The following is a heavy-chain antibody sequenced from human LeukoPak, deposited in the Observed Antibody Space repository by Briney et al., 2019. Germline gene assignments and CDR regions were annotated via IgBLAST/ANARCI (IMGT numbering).Heavy chain of an antibody. CDR3: AKDSRVTMIVVVISIDY. CDR2: VNPDGSTT. V-gene: IGHV3-74*01. D-gene: IGHD3-22*01. J-gene: IGHJ4*02. Sequence: PGGSLRLSCAASGFTFSSYWMHWVRQAPGKGLVWVSRVNPDGSTTSYADSVKGRFTISRDNSKNTLYLQMNSLRAEDTAVYYCAKDSRVTMIVVVISIDYWGQGTLVTVSS. CDR1: GFTFSSYW.